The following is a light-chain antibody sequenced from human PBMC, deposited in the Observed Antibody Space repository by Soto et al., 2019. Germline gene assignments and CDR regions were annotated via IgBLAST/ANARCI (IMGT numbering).Light chain of an antibody. V-gene: IGKV1-6*01. CDR1: QGIRSE. J-gene: IGKJ4*01. CDR2: TAS. Sequence: IQMTQSPSSLSASVGDRVTITFRASQGIRSELGWYQQKPGKAPNLLIYTASTLQSGVPSRFSGSGSGTDFTLTISSLQPEDFATYYCIQDYSYPLTFGGGTKVDI. CDR3: IQDYSYPLT.